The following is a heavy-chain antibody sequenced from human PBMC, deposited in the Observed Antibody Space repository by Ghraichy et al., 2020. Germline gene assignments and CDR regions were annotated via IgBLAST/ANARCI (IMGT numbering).Heavy chain of an antibody. CDR2: ISYDGSNK. CDR1: GFTFSSYG. D-gene: IGHD3-22*01. J-gene: IGHJ4*02. CDR3: AKDLKGYYDSSSPFDY. Sequence: GESLNISCAASGFTFSSYGMHWVRQAPGKELEWVAVISYDGSNKYYADSVKGRFTISRDNSKNTLYLQMNSLRAEDTAVYYCAKDLKGYYDSSSPFDYWGQGTLVTVSS. V-gene: IGHV3-30*18.